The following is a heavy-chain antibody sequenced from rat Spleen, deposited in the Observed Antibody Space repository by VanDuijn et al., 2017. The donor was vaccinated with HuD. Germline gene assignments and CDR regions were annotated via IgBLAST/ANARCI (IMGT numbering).Heavy chain of an antibody. V-gene: IGHV2-13*01. CDR1: GFSLSTYH. CDR2: IWAGGGT. D-gene: IGHD3-4*01. J-gene: IGHJ1*01. CDR3: ATNPHYDWYFDF. Sequence: QVQLKESGPGLVQPSQTLSLTCTVSGFSLSTYHVSWVRQPPGKSLVWMGTIWAGGGTKYNSAIKSRLSISRDTSKSQVFLKMNSLQTEDTAMYFCATNPHYDWYFDFWGPGTMVTVSS.